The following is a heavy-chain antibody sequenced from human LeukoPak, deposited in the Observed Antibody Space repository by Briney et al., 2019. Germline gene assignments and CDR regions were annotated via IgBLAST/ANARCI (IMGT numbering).Heavy chain of an antibody. Sequence: SATLSLTCTVSGGSIGSYYWSWVRPPPEKGLEWIGNIVYTGRTNYNPSLKSRVTISIDTSKNQFSLRLNSVTAADTAVYYCARDSWWDGSKTFSDWFGPWGQGTLVTVSS. CDR2: IVYTGRT. V-gene: IGHV4-59*01. CDR1: GGSIGSYY. D-gene: IGHD3-10*01. J-gene: IGHJ5*02. CDR3: ARDSWWDGSKTFSDWFGP.